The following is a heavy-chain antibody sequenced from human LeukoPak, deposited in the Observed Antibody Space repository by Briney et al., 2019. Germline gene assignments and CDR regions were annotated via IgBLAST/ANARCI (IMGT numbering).Heavy chain of an antibody. D-gene: IGHD4-17*01. J-gene: IGHJ3*02. CDR2: ISHKGST. V-gene: IGHV4-34*01. CDR1: GGSFSGYY. Sequence: SETLSLTCAVYGGSFSGYYWSWIRQPPGKGLEWIGEISHKGSTNYNPSLKSRVTISVDTSKNQFSLKLSSVTAADTAVYYCARDYGDYVRGAFDIWGQGTMVTVSS. CDR3: ARDYGDYVRGAFDI.